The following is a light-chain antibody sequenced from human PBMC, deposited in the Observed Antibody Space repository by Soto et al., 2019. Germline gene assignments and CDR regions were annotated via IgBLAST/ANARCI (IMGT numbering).Light chain of an antibody. J-gene: IGKJ3*01. CDR2: GTY. V-gene: IGKV1-9*01. CDR3: QQLRSFPIP. Sequence: IQLTQSPSSLSASVGDRVTITCRASQCISSFFAWYQQKQGKAPKLLINGTYTLQSGVPSRFSGSGSGTDLPLTIGSLQPQDREPYACQQLRSFPIPLGPGTKVDIK. CDR1: QCISSF.